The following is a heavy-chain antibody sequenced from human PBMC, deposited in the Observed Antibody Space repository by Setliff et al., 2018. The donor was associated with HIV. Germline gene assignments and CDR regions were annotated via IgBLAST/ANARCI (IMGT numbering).Heavy chain of an antibody. Sequence: SETLSLTCAVSGGSISSSNWWSWVRQPPGKGLEWIGEIYHSGSANYNPSLKSRVTISVDTSKNQFSPKLSSVTAADTAVYYCARHLYGGYTRGFDYWGQGTLVTVSS. CDR1: GGSISSSNW. CDR2: IYHSGSA. D-gene: IGHD5-12*01. J-gene: IGHJ4*02. CDR3: ARHLYGGYTRGFDY. V-gene: IGHV4-4*02.